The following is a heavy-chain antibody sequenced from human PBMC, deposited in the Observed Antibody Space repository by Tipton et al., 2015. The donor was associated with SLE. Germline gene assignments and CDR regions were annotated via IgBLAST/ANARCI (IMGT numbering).Heavy chain of an antibody. CDR2: INHSGST. Sequence: TLSLTCAASGFTFSTYGMHWVRQAPGKGLEWIGEINHSGSTNYNPSLKSRVTISVDTSKNQFSLKLSSVTAADTAVYYCAREVGNYDDYWGQGTLVTVSS. V-gene: IGHV4-34*01. CDR3: AREVGNYDDY. J-gene: IGHJ4*02. CDR1: GFTFSTYG.